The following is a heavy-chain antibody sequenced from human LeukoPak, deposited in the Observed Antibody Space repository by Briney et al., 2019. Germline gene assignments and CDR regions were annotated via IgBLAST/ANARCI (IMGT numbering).Heavy chain of an antibody. V-gene: IGHV1-8*01. CDR1: GYTFTTYD. Sequence: ASVKVSCKASGYTFTTYDINWVRQAPGQGLEWMGWMNPNSGTTGYAQKFQGRVTMTRDTSTSTAYMELSSLRSEDTALYYCARGYCPTPTCYSDNWFDPWGQGTLVTVSS. D-gene: IGHD2-2*01. CDR3: ARGYCPTPTCYSDNWFDP. CDR2: MNPNSGTT. J-gene: IGHJ5*02.